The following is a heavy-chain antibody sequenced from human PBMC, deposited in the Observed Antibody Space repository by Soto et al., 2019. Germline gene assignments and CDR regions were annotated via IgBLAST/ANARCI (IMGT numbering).Heavy chain of an antibody. CDR3: ARDPRNLGLDP. V-gene: IGHV3-74*01. J-gene: IGHJ5*02. D-gene: IGHD4-4*01. Sequence: GGSMRLSCAAAGFTCSGYWMYWVRQSPGKGLVWVSRIDGDGTSTGYADSVKGRFTISRDNTKNTLYLQMNSLRAEDTAVYYCARDPRNLGLDPWGLGTLVTVSS. CDR2: IDGDGTST. CDR1: GFTCSGYW.